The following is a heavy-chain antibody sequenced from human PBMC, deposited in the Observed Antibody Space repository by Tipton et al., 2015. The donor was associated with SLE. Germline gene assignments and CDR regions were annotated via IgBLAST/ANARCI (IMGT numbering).Heavy chain of an antibody. CDR2: INHSGST. J-gene: IGHJ4*02. CDR3: ARGPRGGPSGSYYFDY. D-gene: IGHD1-26*01. V-gene: IGHV4-34*01. Sequence: TLSLTCAVYGGSFSGYYWSWIRQPPGKGLEWIGEINHSGSTNYNPSLKSRVTISVDTSKNQFSLKLSSVTAADTALYYCARGPRGGPSGSYYFDYWGQGTLVPVSS. CDR1: GGSFSGYY.